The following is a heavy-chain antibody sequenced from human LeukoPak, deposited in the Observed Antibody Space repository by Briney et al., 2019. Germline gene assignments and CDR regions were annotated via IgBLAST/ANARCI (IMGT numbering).Heavy chain of an antibody. D-gene: IGHD1-26*01. Sequence: GGSLRLSCAASGFTFSSYEMNWVRQAPGKGLVWVSRINSDGSRINYADSVKGRFTIYRDNAKNTLYLQMNSLRAEDTAVYYCARALGSNSDYWGQGTLVTVSS. J-gene: IGHJ4*02. CDR1: GFTFSSYE. CDR3: ARALGSNSDY. V-gene: IGHV3-74*01. CDR2: INSDGSRI.